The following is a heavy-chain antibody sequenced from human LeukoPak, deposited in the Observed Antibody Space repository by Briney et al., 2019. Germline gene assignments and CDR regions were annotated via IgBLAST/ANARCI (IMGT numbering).Heavy chain of an antibody. CDR1: GFTFSSYA. V-gene: IGHV3-23*01. Sequence: GGSLRLSCAASGFTFSSYAMSWVRQAPGKGLEWVSAISGSGGNTYYADSVKGRFTISRDNSKNTLYLQMNSLRAEDTAVYYCATNGYYYDSSGYYHFDYWGQGTLVTVSS. CDR3: ATNGYYYDSSGYYHFDY. J-gene: IGHJ4*02. D-gene: IGHD3-22*01. CDR2: ISGSGGNT.